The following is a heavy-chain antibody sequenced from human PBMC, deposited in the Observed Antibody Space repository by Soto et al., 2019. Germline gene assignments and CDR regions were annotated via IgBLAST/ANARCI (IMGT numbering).Heavy chain of an antibody. CDR2: IYYSGST. CDR3: ARGITIFGVVIGGSCFDP. J-gene: IGHJ5*02. D-gene: IGHD3-3*01. CDR1: GGSISSGGYY. Sequence: SETLSLTCTVSGGSISSGGYYWSWIRQHPGKGLEWIGYIYYSGSTYYNPSLKSRVTISVDTSKKQFSLKLSSVTAADTAVYYCARGITIFGVVIGGSCFDPWGQGTLVTVSS. V-gene: IGHV4-31*03.